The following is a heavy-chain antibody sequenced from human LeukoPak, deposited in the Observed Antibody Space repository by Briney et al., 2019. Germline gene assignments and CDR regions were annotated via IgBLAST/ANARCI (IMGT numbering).Heavy chain of an antibody. J-gene: IGHJ5*02. D-gene: IGHD3-16*01. CDR1: GFTFSSYA. V-gene: IGHV3-23*01. Sequence: GGSLRLSCAASGFTFSSYAMSWVRQAAGKGLAWVSAISGSGGSTYYADSVKGRFTISRENSKNKLYLQMNSLRAEDTAVYYCARADRGSRTGWFDPWGQETLVTVSS. CDR2: ISGSGGST. CDR3: ARADRGSRTGWFDP.